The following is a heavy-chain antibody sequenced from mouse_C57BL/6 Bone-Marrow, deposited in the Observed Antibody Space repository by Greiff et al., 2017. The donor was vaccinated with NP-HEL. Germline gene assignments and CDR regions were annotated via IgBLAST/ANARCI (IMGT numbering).Heavy chain of an antibody. D-gene: IGHD2-2*01. CDR1: GYTFTDYE. J-gene: IGHJ2*01. V-gene: IGHV1-15*01. CDR2: IDPETGGT. CDR3: TRDGLWLYYFDY. Sequence: QVQLQQSGAELVRPGASVTLSCKASGYTFTDYEMHWVKQTPVHGLEWIGAIDPETGGTAYNQKFKGKAILTADKSSSTAYMELRSLTSEDSAVYYCTRDGLWLYYFDYWGQGTTLTVSS.